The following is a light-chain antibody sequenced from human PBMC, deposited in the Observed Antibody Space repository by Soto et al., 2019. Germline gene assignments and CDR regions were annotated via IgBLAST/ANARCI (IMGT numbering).Light chain of an antibody. CDR3: SSYTSSSTLV. CDR1: NSAVGGYNY. Sequence: QSVLTQTASVSGSPGQSITISCTGTNSAVGGYNYVSWYQQHPGKAPTLLIYDVSNRPSGVSNRFSGSKSGNTASLTISGLQAEDEADYYCSSYTSSSTLVFGTGTKVTVL. J-gene: IGLJ1*01. CDR2: DVS. V-gene: IGLV2-14*01.